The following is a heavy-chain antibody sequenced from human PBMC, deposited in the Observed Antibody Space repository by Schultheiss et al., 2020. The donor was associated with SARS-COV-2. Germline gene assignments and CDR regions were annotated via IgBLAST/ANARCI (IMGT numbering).Heavy chain of an antibody. CDR3: ARRDSYGDYY. D-gene: IGHD4-17*01. J-gene: IGHJ4*02. V-gene: IGHV4-34*01. Sequence: SETLSLTCAVYGGSFSGYYWSWIRQPPGKGLEWIGEINHSGSTNYNPSLKSRVTISVDTSKNQFSLKLSSVTAADTAVYYCARRDSYGDYYWGQGTLVTVSS. CDR1: GGSFSGYY. CDR2: INHSGST.